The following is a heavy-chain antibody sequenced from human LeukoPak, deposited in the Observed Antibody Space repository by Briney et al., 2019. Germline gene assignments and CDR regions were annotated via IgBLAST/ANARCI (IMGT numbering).Heavy chain of an antibody. D-gene: IGHD7-27*01. CDR3: AKDGGLWVSAHWGDS. CDR2: IDDSGVIR. J-gene: IGHJ4*02. Sequence: PGGSLRLSCAASGFTFKTHAMSWVRQAPGKGLEWVSRIDDSGVIRSYADSVKGRFTISRDNSKMTLTLQMNSLRAEDTAVYYCAKDGGLWVSAHWGDSWGRGTLVTVSS. CDR1: GFTFKTHA. V-gene: IGHV3-23*01.